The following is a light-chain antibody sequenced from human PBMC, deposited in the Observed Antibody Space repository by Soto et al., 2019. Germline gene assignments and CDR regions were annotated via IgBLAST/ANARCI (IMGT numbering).Light chain of an antibody. Sequence: EIVMTQSPATLSVSPGERATLSCRASQSVSSSYLAWYQQKPGQAPRLLIYGASSRPPGIPDRFSGSGSGTDCTLTISRLETEEFGEKLCQEAASFGAGTKVDIK. J-gene: IGKJ3*01. CDR2: GAS. V-gene: IGKV3-20*01. CDR3: QEAAS. CDR1: QSVSSSY.